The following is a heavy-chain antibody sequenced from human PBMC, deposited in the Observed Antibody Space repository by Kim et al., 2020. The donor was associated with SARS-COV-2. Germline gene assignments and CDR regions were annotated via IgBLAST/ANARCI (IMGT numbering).Heavy chain of an antibody. CDR1: GFTFDDYA. Sequence: GGSLRLSCAASGFTFDDYAMHWVRQAPGKGLEWVSLISWDGGSTYYADSVKGRFTISRDNSKNSLYLQMNSLRAEDTALYYCAKDILPGLAGGDAFDIWGQGTMVTVSS. J-gene: IGHJ3*02. CDR2: ISWDGGST. CDR3: AKDILPGLAGGDAFDI. V-gene: IGHV3-43D*03. D-gene: IGHD6-19*01.